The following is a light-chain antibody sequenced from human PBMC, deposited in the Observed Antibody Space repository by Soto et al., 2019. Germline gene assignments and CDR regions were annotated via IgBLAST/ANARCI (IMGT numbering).Light chain of an antibody. CDR3: CSYAGRNTYV. CDR1: SSDVGGYNL. CDR2: GAT. V-gene: IGLV2-23*01. J-gene: IGLJ1*01. Sequence: QSALTQPASVSASPGQSITISCTGRSSDVGGYNLVSWYQQHPGKAPQLMIFGATYRPSGVSNRFSASKSGNTASLTISGLQAEDEADYYCCSYAGRNTYVFGTGTKLTVL.